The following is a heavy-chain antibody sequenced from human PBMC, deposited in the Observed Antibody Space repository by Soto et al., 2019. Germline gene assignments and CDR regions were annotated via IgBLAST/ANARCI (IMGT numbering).Heavy chain of an antibody. CDR1: GFSFSSYD. D-gene: IGHD6-13*01. V-gene: IGHV3-48*01. J-gene: IGHJ4*02. Sequence: PGGSLRLSCAASGFSFSSYDMNWVRQAPGKGLEWVSYISSSNTIQYADSVKGRFTISRDNAKDSLYLQMNSLRAEDTAIYYCARDRTYSSGWYHYYEYWGQGALVTVSS. CDR3: ARDRTYSSGWYHYYEY. CDR2: ISSSNTI.